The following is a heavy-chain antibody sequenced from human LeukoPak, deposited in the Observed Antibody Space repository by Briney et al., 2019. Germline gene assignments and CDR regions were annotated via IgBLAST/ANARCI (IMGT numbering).Heavy chain of an antibody. CDR3: AKYGPQDSGSSHFDY. D-gene: IGHD1-26*01. CDR2: IRDSGSST. J-gene: IGHJ4*02. V-gene: IGHV3-23*01. Sequence: GGSLRLSCVASGFAFDDYAMIWFRQAPGKGLEWVSAIRDSGSSTHYADSVRGRFTTSRDNSKNTLFLQMNSLRAEDTAIYYCAKYGPQDSGSSHFDYWGQGALVTVSS. CDR1: GFAFDDYA.